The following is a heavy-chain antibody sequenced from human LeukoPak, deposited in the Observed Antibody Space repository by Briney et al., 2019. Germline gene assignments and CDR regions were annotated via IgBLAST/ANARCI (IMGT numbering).Heavy chain of an antibody. V-gene: IGHV3-21*01. CDR1: GFTFSSYS. J-gene: IGHJ3*02. CDR3: ARLSALRFLEWLFADAFDI. D-gene: IGHD3-3*01. CDR2: ISSSSSYI. Sequence: GGSLRLSCAASGFTFSSYSMNWVRQAPGKGLEWVSSISSSSSYIYYADSVKGRFTISRDNAKNSLYLQMNSLRAEDTAVYYCARLSALRFLEWLFADAFDIWGQGTIVTVSS.